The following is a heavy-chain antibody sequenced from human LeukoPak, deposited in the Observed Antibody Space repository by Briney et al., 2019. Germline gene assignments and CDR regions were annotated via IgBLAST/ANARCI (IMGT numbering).Heavy chain of an antibody. J-gene: IGHJ2*01. V-gene: IGHV4-39*01. CDR3: ARHLYYSASAFWYIDL. D-gene: IGHD3-10*01. CDR1: GDSITSSDHY. Sequence: NPSETLSLTCTLSGDSITSSDHYWVWIRQSPGKGLEWIGSVSQSGNTYYRSSLKSRVTVSIDTSKNEFSLILTSVTAADTAQYYCARHLYYSASAFWYIDLWGRGTLVIVSP. CDR2: VSQSGNT.